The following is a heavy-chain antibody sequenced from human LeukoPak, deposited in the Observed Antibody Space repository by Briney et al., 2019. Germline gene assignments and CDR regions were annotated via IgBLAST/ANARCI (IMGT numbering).Heavy chain of an antibody. CDR2: IYPGDSDT. Sequence: GESLKISCKGSGYSFTSYWIGWVRQMPGKGLEWMGIIYPGDSDTRYSPSFQGQVTISADKSISPAYLQWSSLKASDTAMYYCARQDYYDSSGYGVLFDYWGQGTMVTVSS. CDR1: GYSFTSYW. CDR3: ARQDYYDSSGYGVLFDY. V-gene: IGHV5-51*01. J-gene: IGHJ4*02. D-gene: IGHD3-22*01.